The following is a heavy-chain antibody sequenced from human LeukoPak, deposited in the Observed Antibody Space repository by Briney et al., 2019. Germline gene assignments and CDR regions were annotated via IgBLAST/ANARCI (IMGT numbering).Heavy chain of an antibody. CDR3: ASRKYYDSTGYFDL. J-gene: IGHJ4*02. Sequence: ASGTLSLTCAVSGGSISSDNWGRWVRQPPGKGLEWIGEVYHRGVTNFNPSLKSGVTISVDKSKNHFSLKLSSVTAADTAVYYCASRKYYDSTGYFDLWGQGTLVTVSS. D-gene: IGHD3-22*01. V-gene: IGHV4-4*02. CDR2: VYHRGVT. CDR1: GGSISSDNW.